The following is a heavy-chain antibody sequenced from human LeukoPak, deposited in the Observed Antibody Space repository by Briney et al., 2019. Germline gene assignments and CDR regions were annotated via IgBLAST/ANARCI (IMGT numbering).Heavy chain of an antibody. CDR1: GASITNYY. J-gene: IGHJ4*02. V-gene: IGHV4-59*01. CDR3: ARGAQVGATPTSPYFFDY. D-gene: IGHD1-26*01. Sequence: SETLSLTCTVSGASITNYYWTWIRQAPGKGLEWMGCVYSSGNTNYNPALKSRVTISGDTSKNEFSLSLTSVTAADTAVYFCARGAQVGATPTSPYFFDYWGQGTLVIVSS. CDR2: VYSSGNT.